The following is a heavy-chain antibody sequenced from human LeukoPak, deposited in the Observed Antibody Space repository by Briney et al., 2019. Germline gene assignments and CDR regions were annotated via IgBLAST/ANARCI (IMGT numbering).Heavy chain of an antibody. D-gene: IGHD2-2*01. J-gene: IGHJ5*02. V-gene: IGHV4-30-2*01. CDR2: IYHTGST. Sequence: PSQTLSLTCDVSGGSISSGLYSWSWLRQPLGTGLEWIGYIYHTGSTYYNPSLKSRVTISVDTSKNQFSLRLSSVTAADTAVYYCARLQYCSGTSCYWFDPWGQGTLVTVSS. CDR1: GGSISSGLYS. CDR3: ARLQYCSGTSCYWFDP.